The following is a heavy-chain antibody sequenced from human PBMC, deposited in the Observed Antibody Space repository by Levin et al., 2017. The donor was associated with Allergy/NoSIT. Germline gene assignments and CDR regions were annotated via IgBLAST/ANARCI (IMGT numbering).Heavy chain of an antibody. V-gene: IGHV3-30*18. CDR3: AKEGGKLRFLEWLFHFDY. D-gene: IGHD3-3*01. CDR2: ISYDGSNK. CDR1: GFTFSSYG. J-gene: IGHJ4*02. Sequence: GESLKISCAASGFTFSSYGMHWVRQAPGKGLEWVAVISYDGSNKYYADSVKGRFTISRDNSKNTLYLQMNSLRAEDTAVYYCAKEGGKLRFLEWLFHFDYWGQGTLVTVSS.